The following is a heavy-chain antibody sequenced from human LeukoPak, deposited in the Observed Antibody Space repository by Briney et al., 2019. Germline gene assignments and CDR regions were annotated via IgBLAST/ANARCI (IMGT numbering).Heavy chain of an antibody. D-gene: IGHD3-16*01. CDR1: GFTFRRYD. J-gene: IGHJ4*02. CDR3: ARDLGRGNTPFDY. V-gene: IGHV3-23*01. Sequence: GGSLRLSCAASGFTFRRYDMSWVRQAPGKGLEWVSAISGNGDSTYYVDSVKGRFTISRDNSKNTVYLQMNSLRAEDTALYYCARDLGRGNTPFDYWGQGTLVTVSS. CDR2: ISGNGDST.